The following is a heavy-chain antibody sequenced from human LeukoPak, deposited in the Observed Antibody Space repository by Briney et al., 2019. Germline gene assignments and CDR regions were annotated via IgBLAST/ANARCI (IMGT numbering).Heavy chain of an antibody. CDR3: SGYWDDY. Sequence: GGSLRLSCAASGFTFSSYAMHWVRQAPGKGLEWVAVISYDGSNKYYADSVKGRFTISRDNSKNTLYLQMNSLRAEDTAVYYCSGYWDDYWGQGTLATVSS. CDR1: GFTFSSYA. V-gene: IGHV3-30-3*01. J-gene: IGHJ4*02. D-gene: IGHD3-22*01. CDR2: ISYDGSNK.